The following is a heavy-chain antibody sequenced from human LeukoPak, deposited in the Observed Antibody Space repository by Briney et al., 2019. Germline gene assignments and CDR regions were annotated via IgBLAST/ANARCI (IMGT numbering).Heavy chain of an antibody. Sequence: SETLSLTCTVSGGSISSYYWSWIRQPPGKGLEWIGEINHSGSTNYNPSLKSRVTISVDTSKNQFSLRLSSVTAADTAVYYCARGKIRYYYMDVWGKGTTVTVSS. D-gene: IGHD3-3*01. CDR2: INHSGST. V-gene: IGHV4-34*01. CDR3: ARGKIRYYYMDV. CDR1: GGSISSYY. J-gene: IGHJ6*03.